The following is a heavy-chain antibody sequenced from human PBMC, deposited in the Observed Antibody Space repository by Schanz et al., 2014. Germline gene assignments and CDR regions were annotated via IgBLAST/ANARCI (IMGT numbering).Heavy chain of an antibody. CDR1: GFAFSSHD. CDR2: IHSTGET. CDR3: ARGREVVAKIFDV. V-gene: IGHV3-13*01. Sequence: EVQLVESGGGLVQPGGSLRLSCVASGFAFSSHDMHWVRQVTGKGLQWVSAIHSTGETYYPDSVQGRFTISRENTKNSLYLQMNSLRAEDTGVYYCARGREVVAKIFDVWGQGTVVTVSS. D-gene: IGHD3-22*01. J-gene: IGHJ3*01.